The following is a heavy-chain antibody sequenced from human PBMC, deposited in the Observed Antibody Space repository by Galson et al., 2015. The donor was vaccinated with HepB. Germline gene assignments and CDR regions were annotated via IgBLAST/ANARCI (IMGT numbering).Heavy chain of an antibody. CDR3: ARQVTYYDFWSGFNGYYFDY. J-gene: IGHJ4*02. V-gene: IGHV4-39*01. CDR1: GGSISSSSYY. D-gene: IGHD3-3*01. CDR2: IYYSGST. Sequence: QVQLQESGPGLVKPSETLSLTCTVSGGSISSSSYYWGWIRQPPGKGLEWIGSIYYSGSTYYNPSLKSRATISVDTSKNQFSLKLSSVTAADTTVYYCARQVTYYDFWSGFNGYYFDYWGQGTLVTVSS.